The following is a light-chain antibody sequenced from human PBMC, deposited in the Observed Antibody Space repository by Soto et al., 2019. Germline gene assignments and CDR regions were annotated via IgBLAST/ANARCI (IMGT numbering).Light chain of an antibody. CDR2: DAF. CDR3: QQRGTWPPLFA. Sequence: EIVLTQSPATLSLSPGERATLSCRASQSVTSNFAWYQQKPGQAPRLLIYDAFKRATGVPARFSGSGSGTDFSLTISSLEPEDFAVYYCQQRGTWPPLFAFGPGTRVDI. J-gene: IGKJ3*01. CDR1: QSVTSN. V-gene: IGKV3-11*01.